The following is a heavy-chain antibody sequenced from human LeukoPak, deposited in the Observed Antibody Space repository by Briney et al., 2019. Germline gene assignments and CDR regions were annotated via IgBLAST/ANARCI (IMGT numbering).Heavy chain of an antibody. Sequence: GGSLTLSCAAAGLTFSRYWLTWDRQAPGEWLEWVANINTDGTEKNYVDSAKHRFTSSRANGKSSLSLQLTSLRDEATAVYPCVSRGRTAAASFVASLYSSGHWGQG. J-gene: IGHJ1*01. V-gene: IGHV3-7*03. D-gene: IGHD3-10*01. CDR1: GLTFSRYW. CDR3: VSRGRTAAASFVASLYSSGH. CDR2: INTDGTEK.